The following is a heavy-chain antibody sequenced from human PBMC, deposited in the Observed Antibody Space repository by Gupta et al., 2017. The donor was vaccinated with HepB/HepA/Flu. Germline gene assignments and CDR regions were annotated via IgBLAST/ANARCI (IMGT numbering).Heavy chain of an antibody. V-gene: IGHV1-69*06. J-gene: IGHJ6*03. CDR3: ATVHQDVVVVPGPHDWFDTDDKYHYFYYMDV. CDR1: RGTFNNYG. Sequence: QVQLVQSGAEVKKPGSSVRVSCKASRGTFNNYGISWVRQAPGQGLEWMGGISPIFGTANYAQKFKGRVTITADRSTSTGYMEMSSLRSEDTAVYYCATVHQDVVVVPGPHDWFDTDDKYHYFYYMDVWGTGTTVTVSS. CDR2: ISPIFGTA. D-gene: IGHD2-2*01.